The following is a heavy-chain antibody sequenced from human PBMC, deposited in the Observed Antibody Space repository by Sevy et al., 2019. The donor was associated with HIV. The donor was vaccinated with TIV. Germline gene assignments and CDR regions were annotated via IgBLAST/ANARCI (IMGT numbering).Heavy chain of an antibody. V-gene: IGHV3-23*01. CDR2: ISGSGGST. D-gene: IGHD4-17*01. CDR1: GFTFSSYA. Sequence: GGSLRLSCAASGFTFSSYAMSWVRQAPGKGLEWVSAISGSGGSTYYADSVKGRFTISRDNSKNTRYLQMNSLRAEDTAVYYCAKDPNYGGNSPFDYWGQGTLVTVSS. CDR3: AKDPNYGGNSPFDY. J-gene: IGHJ4*02.